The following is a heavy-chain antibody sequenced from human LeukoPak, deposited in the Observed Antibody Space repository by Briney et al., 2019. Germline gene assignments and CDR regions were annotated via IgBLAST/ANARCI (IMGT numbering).Heavy chain of an antibody. Sequence: SETLSLACTVPRGSISSSSYYWGWIRQPPGKGLEWIGSIYYSGSTYYNPSLKSRVTISVDTSKNQFSLKLSFVTAADTSVYYCARQVGYCSGGSCYSYYFDYWGQGTLVTVSS. CDR2: IYYSGST. CDR1: RGSISSSSYY. D-gene: IGHD2-15*01. V-gene: IGHV4-39*01. J-gene: IGHJ4*02. CDR3: ARQVGYCSGGSCYSYYFDY.